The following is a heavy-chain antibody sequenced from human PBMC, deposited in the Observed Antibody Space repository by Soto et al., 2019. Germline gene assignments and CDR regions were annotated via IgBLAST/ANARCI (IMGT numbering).Heavy chain of an antibody. D-gene: IGHD6-19*01. Sequence: GESLKISCAVSGFTFSDSAMHWVRQASGKGLEWVGRIRSKANNYATSYAASVKGRFTISRDDSKNTAYLQMNTLKTEDTAVYYCTSGLDYWGQGTLVTVS. CDR3: TSGLDY. CDR2: IRSKANNYAT. V-gene: IGHV3-73*01. J-gene: IGHJ4*02. CDR1: GFTFSDSA.